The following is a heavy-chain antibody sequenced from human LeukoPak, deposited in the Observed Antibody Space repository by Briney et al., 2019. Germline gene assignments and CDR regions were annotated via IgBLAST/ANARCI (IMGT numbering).Heavy chain of an antibody. J-gene: IGHJ5*02. CDR3: ARGIRLGYGSGMDWFDP. CDR1: GGFISSYY. V-gene: IGHV4-4*07. Sequence: PETLSLTCTVSGGFISSYYWSWIRQPAGKGLEWIGRIYTSGSTNYNPSLKSRVTMSVDTSKNQFSLKLNSVTAADTAVYYCARGIRLGYGSGMDWFDPWGQGTLVTVSS. CDR2: IYTSGST. D-gene: IGHD3-10*01.